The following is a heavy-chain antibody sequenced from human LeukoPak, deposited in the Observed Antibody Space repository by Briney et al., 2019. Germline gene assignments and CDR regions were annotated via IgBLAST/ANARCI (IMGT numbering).Heavy chain of an antibody. CDR3: VRLDYSNFFDY. CDR1: GDSITNNNCY. D-gene: IGHD4-11*01. Sequence: SETLSLTCTVSGDSITNNNCYWGWVRQPPAKGLEWIASIYYSGSSYYNPSLKSRVTMSVDTSKNQFSLKLSSVTAADTAIYYCVRLDYSNFFDYWGQGNLVTVSS. J-gene: IGHJ4*02. V-gene: IGHV4-39*07. CDR2: IYYSGSS.